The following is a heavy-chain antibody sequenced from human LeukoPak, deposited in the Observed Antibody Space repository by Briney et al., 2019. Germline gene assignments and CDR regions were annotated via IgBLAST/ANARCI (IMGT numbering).Heavy chain of an antibody. CDR3: ARHVIAVAGHYGMDV. Sequence: SETLSLTCTVSGCTISSYYWSWIRQPAGKGLKWIGRIYTSGSTNYNPSLKSRVTISVDTSKNQFSLKLSSVTAADTAVYYCARHVIAVAGHYGMDVWGQGTTVTVSS. CDR2: IYTSGST. V-gene: IGHV4-4*07. D-gene: IGHD6-19*01. CDR1: GCTISSYY. J-gene: IGHJ6*02.